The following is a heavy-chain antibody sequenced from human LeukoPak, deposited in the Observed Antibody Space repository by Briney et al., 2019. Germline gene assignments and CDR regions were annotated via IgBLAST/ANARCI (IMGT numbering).Heavy chain of an antibody. CDR1: GGSFSGYY. V-gene: IGHV4-59*06. J-gene: IGHJ4*02. CDR3: AGGYSGSYGGGASGGYFDY. D-gene: IGHD1-26*01. CDR2: IYYSGST. Sequence: SETLSLTCAVYGGSFSGYYWSWIRQPPGKGLEWIGYIYYSGSTYYNPSLKSRVTISVDTSKNQFSLKLSSVTAADTAVYYCAGGYSGSYGGGASGGYFDYWGQGTLVTVSS.